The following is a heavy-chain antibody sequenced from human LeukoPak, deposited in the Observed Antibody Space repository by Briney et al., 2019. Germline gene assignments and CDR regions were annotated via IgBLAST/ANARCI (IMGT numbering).Heavy chain of an antibody. D-gene: IGHD3-10*01. CDR3: AREPIYGSGSFDY. V-gene: IGHV3-48*01. CDR2: ISSSSSTI. CDR1: GFTFSSYS. Sequence: GGSLRLSCAASGFTFSSYSMNWVRQAPGKGLEWVSYISSSSSTIYYADSVKGRFTISRDNAKNSLHLQMNSLRAEDTAVYYCAREPIYGSGSFDYWGQGTLVTVSS. J-gene: IGHJ4*02.